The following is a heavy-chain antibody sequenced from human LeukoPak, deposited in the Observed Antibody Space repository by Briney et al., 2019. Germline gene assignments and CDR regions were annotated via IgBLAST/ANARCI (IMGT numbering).Heavy chain of an antibody. J-gene: IGHJ6*02. CDR1: GFTFSSYS. CDR3: ARGGYSYGYVGMDV. Sequence: GGSLRLSCSASGFTFSSYSMNWVRQAPGKGLEWVSYISSSSSTIYYADSVKGRFTISRDNAKNSLYLQMNSLRAEDTAVYYCARGGYSYGYVGMDVWGQGTTVTVSS. D-gene: IGHD5-18*01. CDR2: ISSSSSTI. V-gene: IGHV3-48*01.